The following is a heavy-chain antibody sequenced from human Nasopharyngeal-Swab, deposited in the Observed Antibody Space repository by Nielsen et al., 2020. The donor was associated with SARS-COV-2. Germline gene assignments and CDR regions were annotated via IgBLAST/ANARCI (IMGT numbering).Heavy chain of an antibody. CDR2: IYTSGST. V-gene: IGHV4-61*02. CDR1: GGSISSGSYY. J-gene: IGHJ3*02. Sequence: LRLSCTVSGGSISSGSYYWSWIRQPAGKGLEWIGRIYTSGSTNYNPSLKSRVTISVDTSKNQFSLKLSSVTAADTAVYYCARESNGGRRAFDIWGQGTMVTVSS. D-gene: IGHD4-23*01. CDR3: ARESNGGRRAFDI.